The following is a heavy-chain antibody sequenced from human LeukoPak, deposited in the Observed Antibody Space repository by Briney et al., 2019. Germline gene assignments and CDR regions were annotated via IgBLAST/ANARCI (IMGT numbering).Heavy chain of an antibody. CDR3: ARGGSSWYEYFQH. D-gene: IGHD6-13*01. Sequence: EPGGSLRLSCAASRFTFSSYEMNWVRQAPGKGLEWVSYISSSASTIYYADSVKGRSTISRDNAKNSLYLQMNSLTAEDTAVYYCARGGSSWYEYFQHWGQGTLVTVSS. CDR1: RFTFSSYE. CDR2: ISSSASTI. J-gene: IGHJ1*01. V-gene: IGHV3-48*03.